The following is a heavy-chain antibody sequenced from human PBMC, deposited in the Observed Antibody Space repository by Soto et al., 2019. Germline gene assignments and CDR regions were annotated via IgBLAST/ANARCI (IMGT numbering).Heavy chain of an antibody. V-gene: IGHV1-8*01. CDR3: ARGLVVVSATYWYFDL. J-gene: IGHJ2*01. D-gene: IGHD2-15*01. CDR1: GYTFTSYD. Sequence: QVQLVQSGAEVKKPGASVKVSCKASGYTFTSYDINWMRQAAGQGLEWIGWMNPNSGKAVYAQKFQGRVTMAGNTSISTAYMELSSLRSDDTAVYFCARGLVVVSATYWYFDLWGRGTLVTVSS. CDR2: MNPNSGKA.